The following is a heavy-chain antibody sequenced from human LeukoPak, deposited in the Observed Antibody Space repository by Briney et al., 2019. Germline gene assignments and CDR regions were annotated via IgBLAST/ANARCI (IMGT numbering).Heavy chain of an antibody. CDR3: ARPWYCSGGSCYYAFDI. CDR1: GGSISSSSYY. Sequence: SETLSLTCTVSGGSISSSSYYWGWIRQPPGKGLECIGSIYYSGSTYYNPSLKSRVTISVDTSKNQSSLKLSSVTAADTAVYYCARPWYCSGGSCYYAFDIWGQGTMVTVSS. CDR2: IYYSGST. D-gene: IGHD2-15*01. V-gene: IGHV4-39*01. J-gene: IGHJ3*02.